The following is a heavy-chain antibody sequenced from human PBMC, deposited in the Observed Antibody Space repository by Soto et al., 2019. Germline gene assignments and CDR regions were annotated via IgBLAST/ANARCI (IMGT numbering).Heavy chain of an antibody. CDR2: ISYDGDNK. J-gene: IGHJ2*01. V-gene: IGHV3-30-3*01. CDR3: ARGDAPPFRVAAWYFDL. CDR1: GFTFSRNA. Sequence: QVQLVESRGGVVQPGRSLRLSCAASGFTFSRNAMHWVRQAPGNGLEWVAVISYDGDNKYYADSVKGRFTISRDSSKNTLYLQMNSLRAEDTAVYYCARGDAPPFRVAAWYFDLWGRGTLVTVSS. D-gene: IGHD6-19*01.